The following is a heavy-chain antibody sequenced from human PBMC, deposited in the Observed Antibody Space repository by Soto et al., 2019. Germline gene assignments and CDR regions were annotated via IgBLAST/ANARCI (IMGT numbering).Heavy chain of an antibody. CDR2: ISGSGGST. J-gene: IGHJ4*02. CDR1: GFTFSRYA. V-gene: IGHV3-23*01. CDR3: AKSPHYDVWGGYSVKPYYFDY. D-gene: IGHD3-3*01. Sequence: EVQLLESGGGLVQPGGSLRLSCAASGFTFSRYAMSWVRQAPGKGLEWVSAISGSGGSTYYADSVKGRFTISRDNSKNTLYLQMNSLRAEDTAVYYCAKSPHYDVWGGYSVKPYYFDYWGQGTLVTVSS.